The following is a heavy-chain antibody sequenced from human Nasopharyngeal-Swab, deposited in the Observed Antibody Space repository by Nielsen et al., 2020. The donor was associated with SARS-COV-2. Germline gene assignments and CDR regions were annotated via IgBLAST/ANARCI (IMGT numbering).Heavy chain of an antibody. Sequence: GESLKISCAASGFTFNSFAMSWVRQAPGKGLEWVSGISGGGDSTHYADSVKGRFTISRDNSRKTLYLQMNSLRAEDTAVYHCAKANTRDLDYWGQGTLVTVSS. CDR2: ISGGGDST. CDR3: AKANTRDLDY. CDR1: GFTFNSFA. V-gene: IGHV3-23*01. J-gene: IGHJ4*02.